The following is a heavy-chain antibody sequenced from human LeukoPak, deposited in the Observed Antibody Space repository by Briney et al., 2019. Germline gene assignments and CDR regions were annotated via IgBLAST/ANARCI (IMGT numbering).Heavy chain of an antibody. D-gene: IGHD3-22*01. V-gene: IGHV1-18*01. CDR1: GYTFTSYG. J-gene: IGHJ4*02. Sequence: GAPVKVSCKASGYTFTSYGISWVRQAPGQGLEWMGWISAYNGNTNYAQKLQGRVTMTTDTSTSTAYMELRSLRSDDTAVYYCARDLPSTQYYYDSSGPWTDYWGQGTLVTVSS. CDR3: ARDLPSTQYYYDSSGPWTDY. CDR2: ISAYNGNT.